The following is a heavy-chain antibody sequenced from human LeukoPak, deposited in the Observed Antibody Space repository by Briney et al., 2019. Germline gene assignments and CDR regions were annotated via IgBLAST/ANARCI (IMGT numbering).Heavy chain of an antibody. CDR1: GFTFSSYW. V-gene: IGHV3-7*01. D-gene: IGHD6-19*01. Sequence: GGSLRLSCAASGFTFSSYWMSWVRQAPGKGLEWVANIKQDGSEKYYVDSVKGRFTISRDNAKNSLYLQMNSLRAEDTAVYYCARGEVAGPIVGCYFDYWGQGTLVTVSS. CDR3: ARGEVAGPIVGCYFDY. CDR2: IKQDGSEK. J-gene: IGHJ4*02.